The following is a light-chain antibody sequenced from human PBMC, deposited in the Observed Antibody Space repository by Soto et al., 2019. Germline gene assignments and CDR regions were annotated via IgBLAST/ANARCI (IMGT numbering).Light chain of an antibody. CDR3: QQSGSATIT. J-gene: IGKJ5*01. V-gene: IGKV3D-20*01. CDR1: QGVXRCY. Sequence: SLALCPGGRATLAGGASQGVXRCYLAGHQQKPGLPPRLSXANASTRATGSPDRFSGSGSETDFTLTISRPDPQDFAVYYSQQSGSATITFGPGTRLDI. CDR2: NAS.